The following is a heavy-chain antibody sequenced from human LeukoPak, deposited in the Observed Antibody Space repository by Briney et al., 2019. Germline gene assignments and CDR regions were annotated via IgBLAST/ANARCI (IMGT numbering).Heavy chain of an antibody. D-gene: IGHD3-22*01. CDR1: GGSISSYY. Sequence: SETLSLTCTVSGGSISSYYWSWIRRPPGKGLEWIGYIYYSGSTNYNTSLKSRVTISVDTSKNQFSLKLSSVTAADTAVCYCAGGLYDSSGDYLTSSPFDYWGQGTLVAVSS. CDR2: IYYSGST. V-gene: IGHV4-59*01. CDR3: AGGLYDSSGDYLTSSPFDY. J-gene: IGHJ4*02.